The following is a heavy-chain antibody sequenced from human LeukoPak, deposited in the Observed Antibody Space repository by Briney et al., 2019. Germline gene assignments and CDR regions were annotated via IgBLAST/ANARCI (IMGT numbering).Heavy chain of an antibody. CDR3: ARDLEGGKVPAALSYI. J-gene: IGHJ3*02. V-gene: IGHV1-18*01. CDR1: GYTFTSYG. CDR2: ISAYNGNT. Sequence: ASVKVSCKASGYTFTSYGISWVRQAPGQGLEWMGWISAYNGNTNYAQKLQGRVTMTTDTSTSTAYMELRSLRSDDTAAYYCARDLEGGKVPAALSYIWGQGTMVTVSS. D-gene: IGHD2-2*01.